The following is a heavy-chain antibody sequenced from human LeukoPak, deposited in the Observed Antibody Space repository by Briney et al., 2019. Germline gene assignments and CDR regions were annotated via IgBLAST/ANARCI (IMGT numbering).Heavy chain of an antibody. Sequence: SSETLSLTCVVYGGSFSGDYWSWIRRPPGRGLEWIGEINHSGRTNYNPSLKSRVTISGDTSENRFSLRLSSVTAADTAVYYCARQLYSNYNYFDYWGQGALVTVSS. CDR1: GGSFSGDY. V-gene: IGHV4-34*01. J-gene: IGHJ4*02. D-gene: IGHD4-11*01. CDR3: ARQLYSNYNYFDY. CDR2: INHSGRT.